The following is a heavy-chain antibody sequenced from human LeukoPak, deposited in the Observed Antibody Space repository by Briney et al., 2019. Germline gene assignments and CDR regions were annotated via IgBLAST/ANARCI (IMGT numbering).Heavy chain of an antibody. CDR2: INPNSGGT. J-gene: IGHJ6*02. Sequence: ASVNVSCKASGYTFTGYYMHWVRQAPGQGLEWMGRINPNSGGTNYAQKFQGRVTMTRDTSISTAYMELSRLRSDDTAVYYCASGIPSFGYSGYETDLYYYYGMDVWGQGTTVTVSS. CDR3: ASGIPSFGYSGYETDLYYYYGMDV. CDR1: GYTFTGYY. D-gene: IGHD5-12*01. V-gene: IGHV1-2*06.